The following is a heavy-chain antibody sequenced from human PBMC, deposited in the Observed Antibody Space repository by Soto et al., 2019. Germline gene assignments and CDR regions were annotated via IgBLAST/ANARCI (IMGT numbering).Heavy chain of an antibody. V-gene: IGHV3-23*01. CDR1: GFTFSSYA. J-gene: IGHJ5*02. CDR3: AKNSGWFNT. Sequence: RLSCAASGFTFSSYAMSWVRQAPGKGLEWVSTIDGSGGTTYYADSVKGRFTISRDNSINTVFLQMNSLRADDTALYFCAKNSGWFNTWGQGALVTVSS. D-gene: IGHD3-10*01. CDR2: IDGSGGTT.